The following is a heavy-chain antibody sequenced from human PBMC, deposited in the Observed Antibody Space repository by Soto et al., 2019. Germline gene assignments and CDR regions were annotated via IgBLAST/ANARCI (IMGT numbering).Heavy chain of an antibody. CDR3: ARHSYSSSFWNRFDP. CDR1: GGSISSSSYY. CDR2: IYYSGST. D-gene: IGHD6-6*01. Sequence: SETLSLTCTVSGGSISSSSYYWGWIRQPPGKGLEWIGSIYYSGSTCYNPSLKSRVTISVDTSKNQFSLKLSSVTAADTAVYYCARHSYSSSFWNRFDPWGQGTLVTVS. V-gene: IGHV4-39*01. J-gene: IGHJ5*02.